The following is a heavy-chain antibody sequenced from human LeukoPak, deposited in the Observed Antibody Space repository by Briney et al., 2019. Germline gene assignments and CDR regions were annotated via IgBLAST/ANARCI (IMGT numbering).Heavy chain of an antibody. CDR1: GGSISSYY. CDR2: IYYSGST. V-gene: IGHV4-59*12. D-gene: IGHD1-26*01. CDR3: ARDSSIVGTTGAFDI. J-gene: IGHJ3*02. Sequence: SETLSLTCTVSGGSISSYYWSWIRQSPGKGLEWIGYIYYSGSTNYNPSLKSRVTISLDKSKNQFSLKLSSVTAADTAVYYCARDSSIVGTTGAFDIWGQGTMVIVSS.